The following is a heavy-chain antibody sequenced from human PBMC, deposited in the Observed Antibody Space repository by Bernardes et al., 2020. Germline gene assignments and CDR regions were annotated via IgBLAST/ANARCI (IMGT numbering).Heavy chain of an antibody. CDR2: ISYDGSNK. Sequence: VGSLILSCAASGFTFSSYAMHWVRQAPGQGLEWVAVISYDGSNKYYADSVKGRFTISRDNSKNTLYLQMNSLRAEDTAVYYCARDGPELLWFRGTSFDYWGQGTLVTVSS. CDR3: ARDGPELLWFRGTSFDY. V-gene: IGHV3-30-3*01. J-gene: IGHJ4*02. CDR1: GFTFSSYA. D-gene: IGHD3-10*01.